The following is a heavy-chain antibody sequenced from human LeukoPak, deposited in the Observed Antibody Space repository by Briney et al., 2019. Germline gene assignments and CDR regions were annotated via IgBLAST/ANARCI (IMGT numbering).Heavy chain of an antibody. CDR3: AISSGGYCSSTSCYADYFDY. CDR2: IIPIFGTA. D-gene: IGHD2-2*01. CDR1: GGTFSSYA. J-gene: IGHJ4*02. Sequence: GSSVKVSCKASGGTFSSYAISWVRQAPGQGLEWMGGIIPIFGTANYAQKFQGRVTITADESTSTAYMELSSLRSEDTAVYYCAISSGGYCSSTSCYADYFDYWGQGTLVTVSS. V-gene: IGHV1-69*01.